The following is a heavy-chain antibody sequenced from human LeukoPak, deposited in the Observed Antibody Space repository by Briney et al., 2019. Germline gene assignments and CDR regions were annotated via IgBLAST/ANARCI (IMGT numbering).Heavy chain of an antibody. V-gene: IGHV3-30*04. Sequence: GGSLTLSCATSGFIFRHYAMHWVRQAPGKGLEWVAVISYDGTKKYYGDFVKGRFPISRDDSNSLLYLQMNNLTSDDGGVYYCARARSGYLGYWGQGALVTVSS. CDR1: GFIFRHYA. D-gene: IGHD3-3*01. CDR3: ARARSGYLGY. CDR2: ISYDGTKK. J-gene: IGHJ4*02.